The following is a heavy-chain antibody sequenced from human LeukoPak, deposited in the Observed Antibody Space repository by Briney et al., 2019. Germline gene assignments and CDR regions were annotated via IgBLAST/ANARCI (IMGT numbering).Heavy chain of an antibody. CDR3: ARRVRYCSSTSCYSHGAYYYYGMDV. D-gene: IGHD2-2*02. J-gene: IGHJ6*02. V-gene: IGHV3-9*01. CDR2: ISWNSGSI. Sequence: GGSLGLSCAASGFPFDDYAMHWVRQAPGKGLEWVSGISWNSGSIGYADSVKGRFTISRDNAKNSLYLQMNSLRAEDTALYYCARRVRYCSSTSCYSHGAYYYYGMDVWGQGTTVTVSS. CDR1: GFPFDDYA.